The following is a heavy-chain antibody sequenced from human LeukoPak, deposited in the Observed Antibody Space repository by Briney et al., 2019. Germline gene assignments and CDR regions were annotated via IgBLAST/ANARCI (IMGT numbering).Heavy chain of an antibody. V-gene: IGHV4-4*02. CDR1: GGSISSSNW. CDR3: ARETPHYYVSVNYYFLDY. Sequence: SGTLTLTCAVSGGSISSSNWWSSVRQPPGKGLEWIGEIHHSGSTNFNPSLESRVTISVDKSKNQFSLKLSSVTAADTAVYYCARETPHYYVSVNYYFLDYWGQGTLVTVSS. J-gene: IGHJ4*02. CDR2: IHHSGST. D-gene: IGHD3-10*01.